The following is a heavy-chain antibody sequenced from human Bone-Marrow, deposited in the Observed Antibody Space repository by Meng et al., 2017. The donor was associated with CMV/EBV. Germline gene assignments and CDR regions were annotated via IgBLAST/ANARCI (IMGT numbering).Heavy chain of an antibody. V-gene: IGHV3-74*01. Sequence: GESLKISCVASGFTFSSYWMHWVRQAPGKGLVWVSRINSAGSSTIYADSVKGRFTISRDNAKNSLYLQMNSLRAEDTAVYYCARVGLRYYFDYWGQGTLVTVSS. J-gene: IGHJ4*02. CDR2: INSAGSST. CDR1: GFTFSSYW. CDR3: ARVGLRYYFDY. D-gene: IGHD3-16*01.